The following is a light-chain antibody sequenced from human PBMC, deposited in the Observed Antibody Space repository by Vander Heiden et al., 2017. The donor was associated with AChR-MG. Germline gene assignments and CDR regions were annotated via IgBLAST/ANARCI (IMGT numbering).Light chain of an antibody. Sequence: EIVLTQSPATLSLSPGDRATLSCRASQSLSNYLAWFQQKPGQAPRLLIYDTSNRATGIPARFSGSGSGTDFTLTISSLEPEDFAVYYCQQRRDWPLTFGGGTKVEIK. J-gene: IGKJ4*01. CDR3: QQRRDWPLT. CDR2: DTS. V-gene: IGKV3-11*01. CDR1: QSLSNY.